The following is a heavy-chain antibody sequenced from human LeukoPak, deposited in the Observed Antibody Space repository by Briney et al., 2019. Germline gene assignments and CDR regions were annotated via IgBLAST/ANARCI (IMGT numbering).Heavy chain of an antibody. J-gene: IGHJ4*02. CDR3: ARQGYNSGFFDY. Sequence: GESLKISCKASGYSFTSHWIGWVRQMPGKGLEWMGVVYPSDSDTTYSPSFRGQVTISADESITTAYLQWSSLKASDTAMYYCARQGYNSGFFDYWGQGSLVTVSS. CDR2: VYPSDSDT. D-gene: IGHD5-24*01. V-gene: IGHV5-51*01. CDR1: GYSFTSHW.